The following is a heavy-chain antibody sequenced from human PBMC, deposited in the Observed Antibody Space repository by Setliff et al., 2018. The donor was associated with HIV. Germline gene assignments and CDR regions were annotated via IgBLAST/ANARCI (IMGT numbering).Heavy chain of an antibody. CDR1: GFTFNTYA. J-gene: IGHJ4*01. Sequence: GGSLRLSCAASGFTFNTYAMSWVRQAPGKGLEWVSGISGSGGSTFYADSVKGRFTISRDNSKNTLYLLMNGLRVEDTAVYYCAKDGISGGAYPPYYFDYWGHGTLVTVSS. CDR3: AKDGISGGAYPPYYFDY. D-gene: IGHD2-15*01. CDR2: ISGSGGST. V-gene: IGHV3-23*01.